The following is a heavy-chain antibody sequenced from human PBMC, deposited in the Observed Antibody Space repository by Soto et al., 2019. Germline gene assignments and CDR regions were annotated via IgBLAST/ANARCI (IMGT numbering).Heavy chain of an antibody. Sequence: QIELQESGPGRVKPSQTLSLTCFVSGYFIGAGGYYWSWIRHHPGKGLEWIGSFYSSGIIIYTPSLRSRVSITGDMSTNQFSMSLTSVTAADTARYYCARMYSSGSGWFHPWGQGTLVTVSS. CDR1: GYFIGAGGYY. D-gene: IGHD6-19*01. CDR2: FYSSGII. V-gene: IGHV4-31*03. CDR3: ARMYSSGSGWFHP. J-gene: IGHJ5*02.